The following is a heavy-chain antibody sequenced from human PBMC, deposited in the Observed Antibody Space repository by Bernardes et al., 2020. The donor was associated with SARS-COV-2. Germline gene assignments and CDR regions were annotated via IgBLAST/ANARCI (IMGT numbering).Heavy chain of an antibody. V-gene: IGHV4-34*01. CDR2: VNESGST. Sequence: SENLSLTCAVSGGSITDYYWSWIRQSPGEGLEWIGEVNESGSTAYNPSLESRVTISVDTSKNLFSLKVTPVTAADTAVYYCARGGSPRWGSTSCYSCDSGYWFHPWGQGTLVTVSS. D-gene: IGHD2-2*01. J-gene: IGHJ5*02. CDR3: ARGGSPRWGSTSCYSCDSGYWFHP. CDR1: GGSITDYY.